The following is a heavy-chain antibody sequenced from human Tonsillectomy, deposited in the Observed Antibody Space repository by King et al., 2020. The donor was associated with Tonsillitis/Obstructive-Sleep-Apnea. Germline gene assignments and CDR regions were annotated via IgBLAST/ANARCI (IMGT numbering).Heavy chain of an antibody. CDR2: INAGNGNT. CDR3: ARGGRTATATPHGY. D-gene: IGHD2-2*01. CDR1: GYTFTSYS. Sequence: QLVQSGAEVKKPGASVKVSCKASGYTFTSYSMHWVRQAPGQRLEWMGWINAGNGNTKYSQKVQGRVTITRDTSASTAYKELSSLRSEDTAVYYCARGGRTATATPHGYWGQGTLVTVSS. V-gene: IGHV1-3*01. J-gene: IGHJ4*02.